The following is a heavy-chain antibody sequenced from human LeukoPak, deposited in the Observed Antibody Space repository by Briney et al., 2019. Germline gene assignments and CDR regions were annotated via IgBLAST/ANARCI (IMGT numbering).Heavy chain of an antibody. V-gene: IGHV3-74*01. CDR3: ARDYGGDHYLDY. CDR2: INSDGNSP. D-gene: IGHD4-23*01. CDR1: GFTFSGYW. Sequence: GGSLRLSCAASGFTFSGYWMHWVRQGPGKGLVWVARINSDGNSPTYADSVKGRFTISSDNAKNTLYLQMNSLRAEDTAVYYCARDYGGDHYLDYWGQGALVTVSS. J-gene: IGHJ4*02.